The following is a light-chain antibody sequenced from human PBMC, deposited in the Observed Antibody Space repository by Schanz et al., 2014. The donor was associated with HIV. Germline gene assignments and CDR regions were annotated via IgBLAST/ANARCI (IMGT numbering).Light chain of an antibody. CDR2: DVN. CDR1: SSDIGAYNY. Sequence: QSALTQPASVSGSPGQSITISCTGTSSDIGAYNYVSWYQQYPGKAPKLMIYDVNNRPSGVSNRFSGSKSGNTASLTISGLQAEDEADYYCSSYTSSSTLVFGTGTKLTVL. V-gene: IGLV2-14*01. CDR3: SSYTSSSTLV. J-gene: IGLJ1*01.